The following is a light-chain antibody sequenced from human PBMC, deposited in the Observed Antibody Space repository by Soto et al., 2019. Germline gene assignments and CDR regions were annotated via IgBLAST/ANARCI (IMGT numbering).Light chain of an antibody. J-gene: IGLJ2*01. Sequence: QPVLTQSSSASASLGSSVKLTCTLGSGPSSYIIAWHQQQPGKAPRYLMKLEGSGSYNKGSGVPDRFSGSSSGADRYLTISNLQSEDEADYYCETWDSKGVFGGGTKVTVL. CDR2: LEGSGSY. V-gene: IGLV4-60*03. CDR3: ETWDSKGV. CDR1: SGPSSYI.